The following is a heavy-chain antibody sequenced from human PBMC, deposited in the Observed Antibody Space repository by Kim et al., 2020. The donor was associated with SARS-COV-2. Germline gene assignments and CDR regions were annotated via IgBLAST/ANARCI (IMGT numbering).Heavy chain of an antibody. Sequence: GGSLRLSCAASGFTFSSYSMNWVRQAPGKGLEWVSSISSSSSYIYYADSVKGRFTISRDNAKNSLYLQMNSLRAEDTAVYYCARDDYDILTGYFHDAFDIWGQGTMVTVSS. V-gene: IGHV3-21*01. CDR3: ARDDYDILTGYFHDAFDI. CDR1: GFTFSSYS. D-gene: IGHD3-9*01. J-gene: IGHJ3*02. CDR2: ISSSSSYI.